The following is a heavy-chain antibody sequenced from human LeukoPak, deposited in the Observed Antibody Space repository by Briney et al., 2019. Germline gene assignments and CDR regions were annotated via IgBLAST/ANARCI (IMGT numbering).Heavy chain of an antibody. D-gene: IGHD2-2*02. J-gene: IGHJ5*02. Sequence: PSETLSLTCTVSGGSISSSSYYWGWIRQPPGKGLEWIGSIYYSGSTYYNPSLKSRVTISVDTSKNQFSLKLSSVTAADTAVYYCARGKGRVPAAIPRPPHWFDPWGQGTLVTVSS. CDR2: IYYSGST. CDR3: ARGKGRVPAAIPRPPHWFDP. CDR1: GGSISSSSYY. V-gene: IGHV4-39*01.